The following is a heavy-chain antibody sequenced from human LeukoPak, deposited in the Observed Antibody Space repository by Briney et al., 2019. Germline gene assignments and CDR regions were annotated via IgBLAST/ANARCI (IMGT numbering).Heavy chain of an antibody. CDR1: GFTFSSYA. CDR3: AKGSESYYDSKSDY. CDR2: VSSNGDSI. Sequence: GGSLRLSCSASGFTFSSYAIHWVRQAPGRGLESVSGVSSNGDSIYYTDSVKGRLAISRDNSKNTLYLQMTSLRADDAAVYYCAKGSESYYDSKSDYWGQGTLVTVSS. D-gene: IGHD3-22*01. V-gene: IGHV3-64D*06. J-gene: IGHJ4*02.